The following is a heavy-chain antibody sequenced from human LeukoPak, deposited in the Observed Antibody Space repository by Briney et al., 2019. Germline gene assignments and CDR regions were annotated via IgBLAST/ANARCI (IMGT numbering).Heavy chain of an antibody. V-gene: IGHV1-3*03. Sequence: GASVKVSCKASGYTFTGYYMHWVRQAPGQRFEWMGWINAANGHTKYSQEFQDRITITRDTSATTAYMELSNLRSEDMALYYCARGRGPPNSNRDFYYYYYMDVWGTGTTVTVSS. CDR2: INAANGHT. CDR1: GYTFTGYY. D-gene: IGHD6-13*01. CDR3: ARGRGPPNSNRDFYYYYYMDV. J-gene: IGHJ6*03.